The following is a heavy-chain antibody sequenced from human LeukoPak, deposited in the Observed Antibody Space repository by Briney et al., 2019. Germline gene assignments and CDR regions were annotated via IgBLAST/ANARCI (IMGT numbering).Heavy chain of an antibody. CDR1: GFTFSGSA. J-gene: IGHJ4*02. D-gene: IGHD1-26*01. V-gene: IGHV3-73*01. CDR2: IRSKANSYAT. CDR3: TRHQWELHRDYFDY. Sequence: PGGSPKLSCAAPGFTFSGSAMHWVRQASGKGLEWVGRIRSKANSYATAYAASVKGRFTISRDDSKNTAYLQMNSLKTEDTAVYYCTRHQWELHRDYFDYWGQGTLVTVSS.